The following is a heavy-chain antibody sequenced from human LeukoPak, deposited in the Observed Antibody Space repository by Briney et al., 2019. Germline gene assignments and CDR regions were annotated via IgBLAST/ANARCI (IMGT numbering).Heavy chain of an antibody. CDR3: ANPNYYDSSGYYSDDY. CDR2: ISYDGSNK. D-gene: IGHD3-22*01. CDR1: GFSFSSYG. V-gene: IGHV3-30*18. Sequence: GGSLRLSCAGSGFSFSSYGMHWVRQAPGKGLEWVAVISYDGSNKYYADSVKGRFTISRDNSKNTLYLQMNSLRTEDTAVYYCANPNYYDSSGYYSDDYWGQGTLVTVSS. J-gene: IGHJ4*02.